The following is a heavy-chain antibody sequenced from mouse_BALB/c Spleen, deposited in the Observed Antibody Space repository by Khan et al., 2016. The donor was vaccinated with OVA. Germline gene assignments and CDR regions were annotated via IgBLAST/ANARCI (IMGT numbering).Heavy chain of an antibody. CDR2: IAYNGTN. J-gene: IGHJ2*01. D-gene: IGHD2-14*01. Sequence: EVQLQESGPGLVKPSQSLSLTCTVTGYSISSDYAWTWIRQFPGNKLEWMGYIAYNGTNSYIPSLKSRISITRDTSKKQFFLHLNSVTTEDTAAFYCAISRVYYRYSFFAYWGQGTTLTVSS. V-gene: IGHV3-2*02. CDR1: GYSISSDYA. CDR3: AISRVYYRYSFFAY.